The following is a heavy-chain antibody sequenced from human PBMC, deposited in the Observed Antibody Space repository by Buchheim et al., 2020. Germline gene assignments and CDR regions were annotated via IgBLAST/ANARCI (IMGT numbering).Heavy chain of an antibody. Sequence: EVQLVESGGGLVEPGGSLRLSCAASGFTFSNYEMHWVRQVIGKGLEWVSTIGVGGDTYYPGSVKGRVTISSENAKNSLYLKMNSLRAGDTAVYYCSRGAGELELRTMDVWGQGTT. CDR3: SRGAGELELRTMDV. V-gene: IGHV3-13*04. CDR2: IGVGGDT. J-gene: IGHJ6*02. CDR1: GFTFSNYE. D-gene: IGHD1-7*01.